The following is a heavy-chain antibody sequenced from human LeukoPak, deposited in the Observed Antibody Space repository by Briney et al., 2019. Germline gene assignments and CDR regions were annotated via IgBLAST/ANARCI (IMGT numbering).Heavy chain of an antibody. CDR3: ARRRSDPGAFDI. CDR1: GGSVTNTSGYY. D-gene: IGHD2-21*02. CDR2: FYYRGNT. J-gene: IGHJ3*02. V-gene: IGHV4-39*01. Sequence: KSSETLSLTCSVSGGSVTNTSGYYWAWIRQSPGKRLEWIGSFYYRGNTHYNLSLKSRLTISVDTSKNQFSLKMSSVTATDTAIYYCARRRSDPGAFDIWGQGTQVTVSS.